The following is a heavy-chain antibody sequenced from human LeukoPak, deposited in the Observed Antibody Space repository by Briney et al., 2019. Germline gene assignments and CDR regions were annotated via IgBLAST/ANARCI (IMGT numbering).Heavy chain of an antibody. CDR3: ARGLAAVPFYYYYYYMDV. J-gene: IGHJ6*03. CDR2: IYYSGST. D-gene: IGHD6-13*01. CDR1: GGSISSYY. Sequence: SETLSLTCTVSGGSISSYYWSWIRQPPGKGLEWIGYIYYSGSTNYNPSLKSRVTISVDTSKNQFSLKLSSVTAAGTAVYYCARGLAAVPFYYYYYYMDVWGKGTTVTISS. V-gene: IGHV4-59*01.